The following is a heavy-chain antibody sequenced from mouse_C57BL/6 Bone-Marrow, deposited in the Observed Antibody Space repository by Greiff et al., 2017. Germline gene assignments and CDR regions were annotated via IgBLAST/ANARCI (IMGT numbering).Heavy chain of an antibody. Sequence: QVTLKESGPGILQPSQTLSLTCSFSGFSLSTFGMGVGWIRQPSGKGLEWLAHIWWDDDKYYNPALKSRLTIYKDTSKNQVFLKIANVDTADTATYYCARISDALDFYYAMDYWGQGTSVTVSS. CDR3: ARISDALDFYYAMDY. D-gene: IGHD2-10*02. CDR1: GFSLSTFGMG. CDR2: IWWDDDK. J-gene: IGHJ4*01. V-gene: IGHV8-8*01.